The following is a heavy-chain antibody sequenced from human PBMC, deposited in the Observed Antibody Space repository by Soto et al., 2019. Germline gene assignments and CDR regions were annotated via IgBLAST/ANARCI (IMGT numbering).Heavy chain of an antibody. CDR1: GGSSINSSYL. J-gene: IGHJ4*02. D-gene: IGHD6-6*01. CDR3: AEIAVPGPLPVLAY. Sequence: SETLSVTWSVSGGSSINSSYLWGWVRQPPGKGLQWIGSVSHIGSTNYNPSLKSRLTISVGTSKTQSSLRLDSVTAADTVFFFCAEIAVPGPLPVLAYWGKGTLVPVSP. CDR2: VSHIGST. V-gene: IGHV4-39*01.